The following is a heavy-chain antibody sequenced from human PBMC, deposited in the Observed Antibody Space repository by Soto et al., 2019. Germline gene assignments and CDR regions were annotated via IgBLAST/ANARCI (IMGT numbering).Heavy chain of an antibody. D-gene: IGHD7-27*01. CDR2: INPEGSAK. CDR3: AGWGHNMCY. CDR1: GFTLSAFW. V-gene: IGHV3-7*02. Sequence: EVQLVQSGGGLVQPGGSLRLSCEASGFTLSAFWMNWVRQSPRTGLEWVSNINPEGSAKRYVDSVKGRFTVSRDDTQNSVYLQMDSLRVEDTGVYYCAGWGHNMCYWGQGSLVTVSS. J-gene: IGHJ4*02.